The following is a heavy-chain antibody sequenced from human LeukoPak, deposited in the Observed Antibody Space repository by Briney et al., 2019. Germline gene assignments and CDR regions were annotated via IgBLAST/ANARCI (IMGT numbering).Heavy chain of an antibody. CDR2: TYSGGST. J-gene: IGHJ4*02. Sequence: TGGSLRLSCAASEFSVGSNYMTWVRQAPGKGLEWVSLTYSGGSTYYADSVKGRFTISRDNSKNTLYLQMNSLRAEDTAVYYCAIDKYQMLRYFDYWGQGTLVTVSS. CDR1: EFSVGSNY. CDR3: AIDKYQMLRYFDY. D-gene: IGHD2-2*01. V-gene: IGHV3-66*01.